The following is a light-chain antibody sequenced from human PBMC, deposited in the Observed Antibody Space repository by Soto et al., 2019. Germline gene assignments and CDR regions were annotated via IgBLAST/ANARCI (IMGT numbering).Light chain of an antibody. CDR3: HQSYSTVP. V-gene: IGKV1-39*01. CDR2: AAS. J-gene: IGKJ1*01. CDR1: QSISSY. Sequence: IQVTLSPSSLSASIGDRVTITCRASQSISSYLNWYQQKPGKAPKLLIYAASSLQSGVPSRFSGSGSGTDFTLTISCLQHEDFGTYSGHQSYSTVPFGEVGKV.